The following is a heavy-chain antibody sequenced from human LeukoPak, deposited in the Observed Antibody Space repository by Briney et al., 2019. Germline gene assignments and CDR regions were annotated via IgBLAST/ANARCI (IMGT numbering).Heavy chain of an antibody. CDR2: IYTSGST. J-gene: IGHJ6*03. V-gene: IGHV4-4*09. CDR3: ARFCSCYYQKEYYYMDV. Sequence: SETLSLTCTVSGGSISSYYWSWIRQPPGKGLEWIGYIYTSGSTNYNPSLKSRVTISVDTSKNQFSLKLSSVTAADTAVYYCARFCSCYYQKEYYYMDVWGKGTTVTVSS. CDR1: GGSISSYY. D-gene: IGHD3-3*01.